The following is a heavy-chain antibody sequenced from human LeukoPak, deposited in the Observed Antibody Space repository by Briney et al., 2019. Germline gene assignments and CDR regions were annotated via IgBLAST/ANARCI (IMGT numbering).Heavy chain of an antibody. V-gene: IGHV4-59*01. J-gene: IGHJ6*04. D-gene: IGHD3-10*02. Sequence: SETLSLTCTVSGGSISSYYRSWIRQPPGKGLEWIGHIYYSGSTNHNPSLKSRVTISVDTSKKQFSLKLSSVTAADTAVYYCARSPMVGYYYGMDVWGKGTPVTVSS. CDR2: IYYSGST. CDR3: ARSPMVGYYYGMDV. CDR1: GGSISSYY.